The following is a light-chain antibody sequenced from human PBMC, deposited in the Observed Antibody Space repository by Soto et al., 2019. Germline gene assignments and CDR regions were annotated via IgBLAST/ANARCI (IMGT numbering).Light chain of an antibody. V-gene: IGKV3-15*01. CDR2: GAS. CDR3: QQYNNWPLT. J-gene: IGKJ5*01. Sequence: EIVMTQSPATLSVSPVERATLSCRASQSVSSNLAWYQQKPGQAPRLLIYGASSRATGIPVRFSGSGSGTEFTLTISSLQSEDFAVYYCQQYNNWPLTFGQGTQLEIK. CDR1: QSVSSN.